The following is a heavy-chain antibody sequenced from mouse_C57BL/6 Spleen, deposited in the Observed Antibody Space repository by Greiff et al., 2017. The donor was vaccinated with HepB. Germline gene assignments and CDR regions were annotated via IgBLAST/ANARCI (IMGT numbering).Heavy chain of an antibody. D-gene: IGHD1-1*01. J-gene: IGHJ2*01. V-gene: IGHV1-64*01. CDR2: IHPNSGST. CDR3: APITTAFDY. Sequence: VKLQESGAELVKPGASVKLSCKASGYTFTSYWMHWVKQRPGQGLEWIGMIHPNSGSTNYNEKFKSKATLTVDKSSSTAYMQLSSLTSEDSAVYYCAPITTAFDYWGQGTTLTVSS. CDR1: GYTFTSYW.